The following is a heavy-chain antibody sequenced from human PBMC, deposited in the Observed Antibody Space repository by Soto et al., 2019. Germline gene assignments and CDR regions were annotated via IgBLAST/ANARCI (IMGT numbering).Heavy chain of an antibody. D-gene: IGHD6-19*01. CDR1: GGSISSGDYY. J-gene: IGHJ4*02. CDR2: IYYSGST. CDR3: AREYLGYSSWDYFDY. Sequence: QVQLQESGPGLVKPSQTLSLTCTVSGGSISSGDYYWSWIRQPPGKGLEWIGYIYYSGSTYYNPSHKRRVTIAVDASKNQFSLKLSSVTAADTAVYYCAREYLGYSSWDYFDYWGQGTLVTVSS. V-gene: IGHV4-30-4*01.